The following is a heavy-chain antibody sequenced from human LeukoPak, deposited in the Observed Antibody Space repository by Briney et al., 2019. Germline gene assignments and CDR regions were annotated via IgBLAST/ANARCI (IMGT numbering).Heavy chain of an antibody. CDR3: ARDTARITIFGVAKYMDD. J-gene: IGHJ6*03. CDR2: INPNSGGT. Sequence: ASVKVSCKASGYTFTGYYIHWVRQAPGQGLEWMGWINPNSGGTNYAQKFQGRVTMTRDTSISTAYMELSRLRSDDTAVYYCARDTARITIFGVAKYMDDWDKGTTVTVSS. V-gene: IGHV1-2*02. D-gene: IGHD3-3*01. CDR1: GYTFTGYY.